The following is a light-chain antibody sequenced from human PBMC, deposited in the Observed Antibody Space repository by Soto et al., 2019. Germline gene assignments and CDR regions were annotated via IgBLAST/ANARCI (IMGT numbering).Light chain of an antibody. J-gene: IGKJ1*01. CDR2: GAS. CDR3: QQYGSSFPWT. CDR1: QSVSSSY. V-gene: IGKV3-20*01. Sequence: EIVLTQSPGTLSLSPGERATLSCRASQSVSSSYLAWYQQKPGQAPRLLIYGASSRATGIPDRFSGSGSGTDFTLTISRLEPEDFAVYYCQQYGSSFPWTFGQGTKV.